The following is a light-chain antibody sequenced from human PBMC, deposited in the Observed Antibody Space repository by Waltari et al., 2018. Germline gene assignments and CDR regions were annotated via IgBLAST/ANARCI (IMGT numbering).Light chain of an antibody. CDR1: SSDVGLYNY. CDR2: EVS. J-gene: IGLJ3*02. Sequence: ALTQPASVSGSPGQSITISCTGTSSDVGLYNYVSWYQQHPGKAPKLMIYEVSKRPSGVSNRFSGSKSGNTASLTISGLQAEDEADYYCTSFTRTSIWVFGGGTKLTVL. CDR3: TSFTRTSIWV. V-gene: IGLV2-14*01.